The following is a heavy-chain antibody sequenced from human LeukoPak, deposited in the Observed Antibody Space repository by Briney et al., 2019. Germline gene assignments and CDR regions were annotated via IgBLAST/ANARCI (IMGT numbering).Heavy chain of an antibody. V-gene: IGHV1-18*04. CDR2: ISAYNGNT. D-gene: IGHD5-24*01. CDR3: ARDGMKVEYGDY. Sequence: WASVTVSFTASGYTFTIYGISWVRQAPGQGLEWMGWISAYNGNTNYAQKLQGRVTMTTDTSTSTAYMELRSLRSDDTAVYYCARDGMKVEYGDYWGQGTLVAVSS. CDR1: GYTFTIYG. J-gene: IGHJ4*02.